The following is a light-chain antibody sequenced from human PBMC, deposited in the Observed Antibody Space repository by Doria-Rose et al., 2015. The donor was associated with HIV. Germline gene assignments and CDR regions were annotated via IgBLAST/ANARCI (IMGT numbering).Light chain of an antibody. V-gene: IGKV3-20*01. Sequence: TQSPGTLSLSPGERATPSCRASQSFSSTYLAWYQQKPGQARSLLIYDGSTRATGIPDRFSASGSGTDSTLTINRLEPEDFALYYCHQYGTSWTFGQGTKVEI. CDR3: HQYGTSWT. J-gene: IGKJ1*01. CDR1: QSFSSTY. CDR2: DGS.